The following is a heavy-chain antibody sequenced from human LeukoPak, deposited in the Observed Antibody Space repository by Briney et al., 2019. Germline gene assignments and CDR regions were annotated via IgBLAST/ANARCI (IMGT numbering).Heavy chain of an antibody. J-gene: IGHJ4*02. Sequence: PSETLSLTCTVSGGSISSGGYYWSWIRQHPGKGLEWIGYIYYSGSTYYNPSLESRVTISVDTSKNQFSLQLSSVTAADTAVYYCARAFGYGPRSAHYFDYWGQGTLVIVSS. CDR1: GGSISSGGYY. D-gene: IGHD5-18*01. CDR3: ARAFGYGPRSAHYFDY. V-gene: IGHV4-31*03. CDR2: IYYSGST.